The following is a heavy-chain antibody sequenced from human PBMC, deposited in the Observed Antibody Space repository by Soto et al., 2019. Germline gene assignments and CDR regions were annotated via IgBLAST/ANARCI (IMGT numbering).Heavy chain of an antibody. CDR1: GGSFSGYY. Sequence: SETLSLTCAVYGGSFSGYYWSWIRQPPGKGLEWIGEINHSGSTNYNPSLKSRVTISVDTSKNQFSLKLSSVTAADTTVYYCGRGLGGGFGYYYYYGLDVWGQGTTVTVSS. J-gene: IGHJ6*02. D-gene: IGHD3-10*01. CDR3: GRGLGGGFGYYYYYGLDV. V-gene: IGHV4-34*01. CDR2: INHSGST.